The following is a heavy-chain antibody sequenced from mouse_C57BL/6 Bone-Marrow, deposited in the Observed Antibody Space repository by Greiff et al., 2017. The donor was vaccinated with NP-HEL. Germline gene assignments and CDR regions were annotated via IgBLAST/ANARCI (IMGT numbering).Heavy chain of an antibody. CDR2: INPYNGGT. J-gene: IGHJ1*03. CDR1: GYTFTDYS. CDR3: ARWGYGTTGVAD. V-gene: IGHV1-19*01. Sequence: EVQLQQSGPVLVKPGASVKMSCKASGYTFTDYSMTRVKQSHGKSLEWIGVINPYNGGTSYNQKFKGKATLTVDKSSSTAYMELNSLTSEDSAVYYCARWGYGTTGVADWGTGTTVTVSS. D-gene: IGHD1-1*01.